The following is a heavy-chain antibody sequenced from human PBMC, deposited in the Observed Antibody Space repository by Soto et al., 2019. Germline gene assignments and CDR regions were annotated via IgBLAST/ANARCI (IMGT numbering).Heavy chain of an antibody. J-gene: IGHJ4*02. CDR3: AKETIWFGELAYFDY. CDR2: ISYDGSNK. V-gene: IGHV3-30*18. CDR1: GFTFSSYG. Sequence: QVQLVESGGGVVQPGRSLRLSCAASGFTFSSYGMHWVRQAPGKGLEWVAVISYDGSNKYYADSVKGRFTISRDNSKNTLYMQMNSLRAEDTVVYYCAKETIWFGELAYFDYWGQGTLVTVSS. D-gene: IGHD3-10*01.